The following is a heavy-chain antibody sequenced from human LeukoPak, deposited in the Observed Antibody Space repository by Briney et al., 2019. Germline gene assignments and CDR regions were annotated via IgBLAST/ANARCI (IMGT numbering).Heavy chain of an antibody. CDR2: ISSSSSYI. Sequence: GGSLRLSCAASGFTFSSYWMSWVRQAPGKGLEWVSSISSSSSYIYYADSVKGRFTISRDNAKNSLYLQMNSLRAEDTAVYYCARSGLGDSSGPNWFDPWGQGTLVTVSS. CDR3: ARSGLGDSSGPNWFDP. J-gene: IGHJ5*02. CDR1: GFTFSSYW. V-gene: IGHV3-21*01. D-gene: IGHD3-22*01.